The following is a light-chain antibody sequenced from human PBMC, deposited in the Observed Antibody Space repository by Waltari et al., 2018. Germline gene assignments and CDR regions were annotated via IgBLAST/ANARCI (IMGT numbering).Light chain of an antibody. CDR1: SSDVGGYNY. CDR2: EVS. V-gene: IGLV2-8*01. Sequence: QSALTQPPSASGSPGQSVTISCTGTSSDVGGYNYVSWYQQHPGKAPKLMIYEVSKRPSGVPDRFAGSKSGNTASRTVAGLQAEDEADYYCSSYAGPYVFGTGTKVTVL. J-gene: IGLJ1*01. CDR3: SSYAGPYV.